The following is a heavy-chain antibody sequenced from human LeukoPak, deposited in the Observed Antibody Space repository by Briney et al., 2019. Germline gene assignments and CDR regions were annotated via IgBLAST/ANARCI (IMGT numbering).Heavy chain of an antibody. J-gene: IGHJ5*02. D-gene: IGHD3-10*01. V-gene: IGHV1-18*01. CDR2: ISAYNGNT. Sequence: GASVKVSCKASGYTFTSYGISWVRQAPGQGLEWMGWISAYNGNTNYAQKLQGRVTMTTDTSISTAYMELSRLRSDDTAVYYCAREVPMVRGVSNWFDPWGQGTLVTVSS. CDR3: AREVPMVRGVSNWFDP. CDR1: GYTFTSYG.